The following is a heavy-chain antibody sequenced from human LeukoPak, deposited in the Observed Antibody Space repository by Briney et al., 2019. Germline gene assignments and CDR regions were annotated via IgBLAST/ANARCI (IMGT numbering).Heavy chain of an antibody. J-gene: IGHJ6*02. CDR2: IYYSGST. D-gene: IGHD2-2*01. V-gene: IGHV4-59*01. CDR1: GGSISSYY. Sequence: SETLSLTCTVSGGSISSYYWSWIRQPPGKGLEWIGYIYYSGSTNYNPSLKSRVTISVDTSKNQFSLKLSSVTAADTAVYYCARDRVVPAATSYYYYGIDVWGQGTTVTVSS. CDR3: ARDRVVPAATSYYYYGIDV.